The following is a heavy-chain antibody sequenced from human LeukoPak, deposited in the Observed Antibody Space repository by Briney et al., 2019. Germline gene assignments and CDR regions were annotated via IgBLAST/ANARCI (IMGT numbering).Heavy chain of an antibody. J-gene: IGHJ6*03. CDR3: ARSPLGTHYYYKDG. V-gene: IGHV4-59*01. D-gene: IGHD7-27*01. CDR1: GGSIISYY. Sequence: SETLSLTCTVSGGSIISYYWRWLRQPPGRGVEWIGYIYYSGSTYYNPSLKSRVTISVDTSNNHFFLKLTSVTAVDTAVYYCARSPLGTHYYYKDGWGKGTTVTVSS. CDR2: IYYSGST.